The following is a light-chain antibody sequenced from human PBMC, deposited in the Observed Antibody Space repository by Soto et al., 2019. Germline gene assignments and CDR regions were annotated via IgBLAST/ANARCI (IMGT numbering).Light chain of an antibody. J-gene: IGKJ1*01. Sequence: DVVMTQSPDSLAVSLGERATINCKSSQTLLRSSNNRNYLAWYQQKPGQPPKLLIYWASTRESGVPDRFGGSGSGTEFTLTISSLQAEDVAVYYCQQYYSTPWTFGQGTKVDIK. CDR2: WAS. V-gene: IGKV4-1*01. CDR3: QQYYSTPWT. CDR1: QTLLRSSNNRNY.